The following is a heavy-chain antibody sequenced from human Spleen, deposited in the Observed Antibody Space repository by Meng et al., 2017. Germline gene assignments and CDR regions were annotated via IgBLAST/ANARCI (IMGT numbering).Heavy chain of an antibody. Sequence: GESLKISCAASGFTFSSHAMSWVRQAPGKGLEWVSTISDSGGSTFYADSVKGRFTISRDNSKNTLYLQMNSLRAEDTAVYFCARLSRVGGDYFDYWGQGTLVTVSS. J-gene: IGHJ4*02. CDR3: ARLSRVGGDYFDY. CDR1: GFTFSSHA. V-gene: IGHV3-23*01. D-gene: IGHD2/OR15-2a*01. CDR2: ISDSGGST.